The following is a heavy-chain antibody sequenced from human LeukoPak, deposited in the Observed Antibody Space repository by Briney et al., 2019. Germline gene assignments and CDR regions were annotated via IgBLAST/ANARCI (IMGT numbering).Heavy chain of an antibody. V-gene: IGHV3-74*01. CDR2: INGDESSK. CDR1: AFTFNTYW. CDR3: ARGAKWAYYFDY. D-gene: IGHD1-26*01. Sequence: GGSLRLSCAASAFTFNTYWMHWVRQVPGRGLEWVSRINGDESSKNYADSVKGRFTISRDNAKDTLYLHMNSLTAEDTAVYYCARGAKWAYYFDYWXQXTXVTVSS. J-gene: IGHJ4*02.